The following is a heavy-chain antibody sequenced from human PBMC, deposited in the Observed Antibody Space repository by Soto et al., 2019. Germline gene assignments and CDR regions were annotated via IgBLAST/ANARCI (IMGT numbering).Heavy chain of an antibody. V-gene: IGHV5-51*01. D-gene: IGHD3-22*01. J-gene: IGHJ6*02. CDR2: IYPGDSDT. CDR3: ARNYYDSSGYYPFYYYGMDV. Sequence: LKISCKGSGYSFTSYWIGWVRQMPGKGLEWMGIIYPGDSDTRYSPSFQGQVTISADKSISTAYLQWSSLKASDTAMYYCARNYYDSSGYYPFYYYGMDVWGQGTTVTVSS. CDR1: GYSFTSYW.